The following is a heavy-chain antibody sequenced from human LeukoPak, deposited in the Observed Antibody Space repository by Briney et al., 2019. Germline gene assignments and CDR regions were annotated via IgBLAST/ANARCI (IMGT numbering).Heavy chain of an antibody. CDR3: ARRATVTKAFDY. D-gene: IGHD4-17*01. CDR2: IYYSGTT. J-gene: IGHJ4*02. CDR1: GGSISSSTYY. V-gene: IGHV4-39*01. Sequence: SETLSLTCTVSGGSISSSTYYWGWIRQPPGKGLEWIGSIYYSGTTYYNPSLKSRVTISVDTSKNQFSLKLRSLTAADTAVYYCARRATVTKAFDYWGQGTLVTVSS.